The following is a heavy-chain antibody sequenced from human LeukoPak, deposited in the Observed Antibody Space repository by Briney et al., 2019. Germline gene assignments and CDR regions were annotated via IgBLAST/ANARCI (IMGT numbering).Heavy chain of an antibody. V-gene: IGHV3-7*03. CDR3: AREGYSGYDPDFDY. J-gene: IGHJ4*02. CDR2: IKQDGSEK. CDR1: GFTFSSYW. Sequence: GGSLRLSCAASGFTFSSYWMSWVRPAPGKGLEWVANIKQDGSEKYYVDSVKGRFTISRDNAKNSLYLQMNSLRAEDTAVYYCAREGYSGYDPDFDYWGQGTLVTVSS. D-gene: IGHD5-12*01.